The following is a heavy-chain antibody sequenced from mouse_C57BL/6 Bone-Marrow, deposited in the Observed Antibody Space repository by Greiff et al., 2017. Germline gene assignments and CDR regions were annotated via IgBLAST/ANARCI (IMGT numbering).Heavy chain of an antibody. CDR3: ARYEDYDGAWFAY. CDR1: GYTFTSYW. J-gene: IGHJ3*01. Sequence: QVQLQQSGAELVMPGASVKLSCKASGYTFTSYWMHWVKQRPGQGLEWIGEIDPSDSYTNYNQKFKGKSTLTVDKSSSTAYMQLSSLTSEDSAVYYCARYEDYDGAWFAYWGQGTLVTVSA. V-gene: IGHV1-69*01. CDR2: IDPSDSYT. D-gene: IGHD2-4*01.